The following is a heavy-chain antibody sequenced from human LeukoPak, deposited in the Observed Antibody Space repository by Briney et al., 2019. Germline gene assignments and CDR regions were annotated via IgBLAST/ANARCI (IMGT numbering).Heavy chain of an antibody. J-gene: IGHJ5*02. CDR1: GYTLTELS. D-gene: IGHD2-15*01. CDR2: FDPEDGET. V-gene: IGHV1-24*01. CDR3: AIAPPYCSGGSCYEGWFDP. Sequence: GASVKVSCKVSGYTLTELSMHWVRQAPGKGLEWMGGFDPEDGETIYAQKFQGRVTMTEDTSTDAAYMELSSLRSEDTAVYYCAIAPPYCSGGSCYEGWFDPWGQGTLVTVSS.